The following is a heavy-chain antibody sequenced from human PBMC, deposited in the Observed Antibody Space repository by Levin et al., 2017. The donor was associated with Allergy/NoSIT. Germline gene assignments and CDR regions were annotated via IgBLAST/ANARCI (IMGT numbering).Heavy chain of an antibody. D-gene: IGHD4-23*01. CDR2: ISPYNGNT. V-gene: IGHV1-18*01. Sequence: ASVKVSCQASGYTFSNYHINWVRQAPGQGLEWMGRISPYNGNTNYAEKFQGRVTMTTDTSTNTAYLELRSLRSDDSAVYFCARGATVGDSWGQGTLVTVSS. J-gene: IGHJ4*02. CDR3: ARGATVGDS. CDR1: GYTFSNYH.